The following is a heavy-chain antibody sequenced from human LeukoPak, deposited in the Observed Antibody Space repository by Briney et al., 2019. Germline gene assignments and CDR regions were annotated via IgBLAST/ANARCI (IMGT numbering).Heavy chain of an antibody. CDR1: GDSISTSNSY. CDR2: IYYSGNT. V-gene: IGHV4-39*02. J-gene: IGHJ4*02. D-gene: IGHD2-15*01. CDR3: ARECCSGVSRYYFDY. Sequence: SETLSLTCTVSGDSISTSNSYWGWIRQPPGKGLEWIGSIYYSGNTYYNASLKSRVTISVDTSKNQFSLKLTSVTAADTAVYYCARECCSGVSRYYFDYWGQGTLVTVSS.